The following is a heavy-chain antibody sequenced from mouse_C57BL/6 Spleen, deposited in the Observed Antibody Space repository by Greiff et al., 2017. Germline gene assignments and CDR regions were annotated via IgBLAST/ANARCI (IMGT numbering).Heavy chain of an antibody. J-gene: IGHJ2*01. D-gene: IGHD1-1*01. CDR3: ARLDYGTSDY. CDR1: GYAFSSYW. CDR2: IYPGDGDT. V-gene: IGHV1-80*01. Sequence: VKLMESGAELVKPGASVKISCKASGYAFSSYWMNWVKQRPGKGLEWIGQIYPGDGDTNYNGKFKGKATLTADKSSSTAYMQLSSLTSEDSAVYFCARLDYGTSDYWGQGTTLTVSS.